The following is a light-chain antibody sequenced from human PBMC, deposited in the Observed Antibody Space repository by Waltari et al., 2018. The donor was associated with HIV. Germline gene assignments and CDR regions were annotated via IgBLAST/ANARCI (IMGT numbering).Light chain of an antibody. CDR3: CSYGYSATFVL. J-gene: IGLJ2*01. CDR2: EVT. CDR1: SGDVDNYNL. Sequence: QSALTQPASVSGSPGQSITISCTETSGDVDNYNLVSWYQQYTGRAPKLLIYEVTKRPSGVSNRFSGSKSGNTASLTISDLQAEDEAKYYCCSYGYSATFVLFGGGTRVTV. V-gene: IGLV2-23*02.